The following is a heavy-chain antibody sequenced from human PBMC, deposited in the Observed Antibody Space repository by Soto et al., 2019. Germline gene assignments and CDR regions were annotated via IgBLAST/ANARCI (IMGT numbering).Heavy chain of an antibody. V-gene: IGHV3-23*01. D-gene: IGHD5-12*01. CDR3: AKPPFWDHHDSGYDHPVFDY. CDR1: GFTFSSYS. J-gene: IGHJ4*02. CDR2: ISGSGGST. Sequence: GGSLRLSCAASGFTFSSYSMNWVRQAPGKGLEWVSAISGSGGSTYYADSVKGRFTISRDNSKNTLYLQMNSLRAEDTAVYYCAKPPFWDHHDSGYDHPVFDYWGQGTLVTVSS.